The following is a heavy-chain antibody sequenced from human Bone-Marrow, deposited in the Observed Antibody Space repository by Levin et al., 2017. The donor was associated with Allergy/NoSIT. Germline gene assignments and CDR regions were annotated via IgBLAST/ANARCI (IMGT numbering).Heavy chain of an antibody. V-gene: IGHV4-39*02. CDR2: IYYNGAA. CDR3: ASGGDSSAWGLAV. CDR1: GVSIGDTSHY. D-gene: IGHD5-18*01. Sequence: PGGSLRLSCTVSGVSIGDTSHYWAWIRQPPGKGLEWIGMIYYNGAAHYNASLTSRVTISLDTSKNHFSLQLTSVTAADTALYFCASGGDSSAWGLAVWGHVTTVTVSS. J-gene: IGHJ6*02.